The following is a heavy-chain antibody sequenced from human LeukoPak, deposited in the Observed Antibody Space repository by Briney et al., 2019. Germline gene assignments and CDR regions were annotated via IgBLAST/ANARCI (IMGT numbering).Heavy chain of an antibody. CDR1: GFTFSSYA. D-gene: IGHD4-17*01. CDR2: IYSGGST. CDR3: ARDWGYGDYSSAFDI. V-gene: IGHV3-53*01. J-gene: IGHJ3*02. Sequence: PGGSLRLSCAASGFTFSSYAKSWVRQAPGKGLEWISVIYSGGSTYYADSVKGRFTISRDNSKNTLYLQMNSLRAEDTAVYYCARDWGYGDYSSAFDIWGQGTMVTVSS.